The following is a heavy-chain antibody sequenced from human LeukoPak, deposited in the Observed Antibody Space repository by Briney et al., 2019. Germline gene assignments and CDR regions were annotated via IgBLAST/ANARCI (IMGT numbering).Heavy chain of an antibody. J-gene: IGHJ4*02. Sequence: GGSLRLSCVVSGFTLSSDWMSWVRQAPGKGLEWVAIIKKDGIEKYYVESVKGRFTISRDNAKNSLSLQMNSLRAEDTAVYYCARGRYSSRSGGYYFDIWGQGTLVTVSS. CDR3: ARGRYSSRSGGYYFDI. V-gene: IGHV3-7*01. D-gene: IGHD2-2*01. CDR2: IKKDGIEK. CDR1: GFTLSSDW.